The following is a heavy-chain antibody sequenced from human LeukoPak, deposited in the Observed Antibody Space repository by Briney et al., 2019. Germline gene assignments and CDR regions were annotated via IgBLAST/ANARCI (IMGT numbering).Heavy chain of an antibody. V-gene: IGHV3-13*01. D-gene: IGHD2-21*01. CDR2: IGTAGDT. J-gene: IGHJ3*02. CDR3: AREIGDSEAFDI. CDR1: GFTLSSYD. Sequence: GGSLRLSCAASGFTLSSYDMHWVRQATGKGLEWVAGIGTAGDTYYLGSVKGRFTISRESAKNSLYLQMNSLRVGDTAVYYCAREIGDSEAFDIWGQGTMVTVSS.